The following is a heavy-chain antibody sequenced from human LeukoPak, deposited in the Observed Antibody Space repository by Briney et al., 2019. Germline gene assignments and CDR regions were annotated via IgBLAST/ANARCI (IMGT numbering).Heavy chain of an antibody. CDR1: GLTVSSNH. V-gene: IGHV3-53*01. CDR2: IKGDGTT. Sequence: GGSLRLSCAASGLTVSSNHMSWVRQAPGKGLEWVSLIKGDGTTGYADSVKGRFTISRDNSKNTLFLQMNSLRVEDTAVYYCARLRRGYWGRGTPVTVSS. CDR3: ARLRRGY. J-gene: IGHJ4*02.